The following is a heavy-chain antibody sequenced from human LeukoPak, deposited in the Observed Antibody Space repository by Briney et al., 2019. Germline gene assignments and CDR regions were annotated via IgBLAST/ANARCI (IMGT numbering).Heavy chain of an antibody. D-gene: IGHD2-15*01. CDR1: GFTINSCG. V-gene: IGHV3-23*01. Sequence: GGSLRLSCAASGFTINSCGMSWVRQAPGKGLEWVSVISGGVGITHYADSVKGRFTISSDNSKNTLYLQMNDLRGEDTAVYYCARGRGGNPRYYFDYWGQETVVTVSS. CDR3: ARGRGGNPRYYFDY. CDR2: ISGGVGIT. J-gene: IGHJ4*02.